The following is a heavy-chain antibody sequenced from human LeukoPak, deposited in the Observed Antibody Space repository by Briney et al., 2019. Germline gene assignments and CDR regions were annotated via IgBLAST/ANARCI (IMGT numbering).Heavy chain of an antibody. CDR3: ARVYYYDSRGNGMDV. CDR2: ISSSSHSI. J-gene: IGHJ6*04. CDR1: GFAFSNYN. D-gene: IGHD3-22*01. V-gene: IGHV3-48*01. Sequence: GGSLRLSCAASGFAFSNYNMNWVRQAPGKGLEWVSYISSSSHSIYYADSVKGRFTISRDNAKNSLYLQMNSLRAEDTAVYYCARVYYYDSRGNGMDVWGKGTTVTVSS.